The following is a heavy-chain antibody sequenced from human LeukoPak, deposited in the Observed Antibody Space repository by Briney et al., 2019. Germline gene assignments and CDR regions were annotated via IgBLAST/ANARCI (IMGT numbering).Heavy chain of an antibody. V-gene: IGHV3-21*01. D-gene: IGHD3-16*01. CDR3: ARDWGYYYYYGMDV. J-gene: IGHJ6*02. CDR1: GLTFSKSW. Sequence: GGSLRLSCAASGLTFSKSWMSWVRQAPGKGLEWVSSISSSSSYIYYADSVKGRFTISRDNAKNSLYLQMNSLRAEDTAVYYCARDWGYYYYYGMDVWGQGTTVTVSS. CDR2: ISSSSSYI.